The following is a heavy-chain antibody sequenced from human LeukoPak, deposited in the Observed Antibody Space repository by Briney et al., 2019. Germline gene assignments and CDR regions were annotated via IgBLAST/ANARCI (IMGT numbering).Heavy chain of an antibody. CDR1: GFTFSSYG. Sequence: GGSLRLSCAASGFTFSSYGMHWVRQAPGKGLEWVAVISYDGSNKDYADSVKGRFTISRDNSKNTQYLQMNSLRAEDTAVYYCAKPPRRLVGKTNYYYGMDVWGQGITVTVSS. J-gene: IGHJ6*02. D-gene: IGHD1-26*01. V-gene: IGHV3-30*18. CDR2: ISYDGSNK. CDR3: AKPPRRLVGKTNYYYGMDV.